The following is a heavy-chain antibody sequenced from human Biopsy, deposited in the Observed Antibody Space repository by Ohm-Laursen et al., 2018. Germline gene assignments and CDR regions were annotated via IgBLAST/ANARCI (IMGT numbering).Heavy chain of an antibody. CDR2: IFYDGSNT. CDR1: GFTFNNYG. Sequence: SSLRLSCAASGFTFNNYGVQWVRQAPGKELEWVAFIFYDGSNTYYADSVKGRFTISRDNSKNTLYLQMNNLRAEDTAVFYCAKDLRNNNWGVENWGQGTLVTVSS. V-gene: IGHV3-30*18. J-gene: IGHJ4*02. D-gene: IGHD7-27*01. CDR3: AKDLRNNNWGVEN.